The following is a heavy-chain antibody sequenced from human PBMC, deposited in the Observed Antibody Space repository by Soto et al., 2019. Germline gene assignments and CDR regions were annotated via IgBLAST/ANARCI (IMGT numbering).Heavy chain of an antibody. J-gene: IGHJ6*02. V-gene: IGHV3-21*06. D-gene: IGHD5-12*01. Sequence: GGSLRLSCAASGFSFTSYSMNWIRQAPGKWLEWVSSISSDYTYIYYADSVKGRFTISRYNAKDSVWLQMNSLRTEDTAVYYCARGRVMGGIDLNLYVMDVWGQGTTVTVSS. CDR1: GFSFTSYS. CDR2: ISSDYTYI. CDR3: ARGRVMGGIDLNLYVMDV.